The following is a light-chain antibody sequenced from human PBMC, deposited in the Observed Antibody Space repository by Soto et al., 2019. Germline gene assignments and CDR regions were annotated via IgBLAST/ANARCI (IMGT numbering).Light chain of an antibody. Sequence: EIVLTQSPATLALSPGERATLSCRSSQSVRKYLGWYQQKPGQSPRLLSYDTSNRATGVPARFSGSGSGTDYTLTISSLEPEDFAVYYCQQRSSWPLTFGGGTKVEVK. CDR1: QSVRKY. J-gene: IGKJ4*01. CDR3: QQRSSWPLT. V-gene: IGKV3-11*01. CDR2: DTS.